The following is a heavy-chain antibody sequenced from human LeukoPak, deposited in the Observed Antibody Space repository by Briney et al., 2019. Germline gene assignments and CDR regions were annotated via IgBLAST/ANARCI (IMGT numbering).Heavy chain of an antibody. CDR1: GGSISSGSYY. J-gene: IGHJ3*02. V-gene: IGHV4-61*02. CDR3: ARDPLGVPAATDAFDI. Sequence: SQTLSLTCTVSGGSISSGSYYWSWIRQPAGKGLEWIGRIYTSGSTNYNPSLKSRVTISVDTSKNQFSLKLSSVPAADTAVYYCARDPLGVPAATDAFDIWGQGTMVTVSS. D-gene: IGHD2-2*01. CDR2: IYTSGST.